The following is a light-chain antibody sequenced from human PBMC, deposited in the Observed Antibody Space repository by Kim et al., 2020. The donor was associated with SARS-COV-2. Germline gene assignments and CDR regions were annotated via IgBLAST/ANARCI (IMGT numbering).Light chain of an antibody. J-gene: IGKJ2*01. Sequence: PGERATLSCRASQSLSSEYLAWYQQTSGQPPRLLIFGASSRAAGIPDRFSGSGSGTDFTLTISRLEPEEFAVYYCQKYTRSPPAYTFGQGTKLEI. V-gene: IGKV3-20*01. CDR1: QSLSSEY. CDR2: GAS. CDR3: QKYTRSPPAYT.